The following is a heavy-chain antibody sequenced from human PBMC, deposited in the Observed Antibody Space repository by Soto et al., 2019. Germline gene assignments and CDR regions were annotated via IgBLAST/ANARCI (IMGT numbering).Heavy chain of an antibody. CDR1: GFTFSSYA. Sequence: GGSLRLSCAASGFTFSSYAMSWVRQAPGKGLEWVSAISGSGGSTYYADSVKGRFTISRDNSKNTLYLQMNSLRAEDTAVYYCAKDLDSSSWYGEPYYYYMDVWGKGTTVTVSS. CDR2: ISGSGGST. CDR3: AKDLDSSSWYGEPYYYYMDV. J-gene: IGHJ6*03. V-gene: IGHV3-23*01. D-gene: IGHD6-13*01.